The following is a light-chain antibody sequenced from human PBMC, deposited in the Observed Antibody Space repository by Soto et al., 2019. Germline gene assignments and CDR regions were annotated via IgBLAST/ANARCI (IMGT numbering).Light chain of an antibody. CDR1: SSDIGHYDY. V-gene: IGLV2-14*03. CDR2: HGT. CDR3: CSLTTSHTYV. J-gene: IGLJ1*01. Sequence: QSVLTQPASVSGSPGQSITISCTGTSSDIGHYDYVSWYQQHPGKAPKLMIYHGTYRPSGVSNRDAGSKSGNSASLTISGRQADDEAAYYCCSLTTSHTYVFGSGTKLTVL.